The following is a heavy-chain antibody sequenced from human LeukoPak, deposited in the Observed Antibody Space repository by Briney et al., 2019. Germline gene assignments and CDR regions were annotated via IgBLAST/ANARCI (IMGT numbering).Heavy chain of an antibody. CDR1: GFTFSSYS. V-gene: IGHV3-21*01. Sequence: GGSLRLSCAASGFTFSSYSMNWVRQAPGKGLEWVSSISSSSSYIYYADSVKGRFTISRDNAKNSLYLQMNSLRAEDTAVYYCARGIAAAGSDYWGQGTLVTVSS. CDR2: ISSSSSYI. CDR3: ARGIAAAGSDY. J-gene: IGHJ4*02. D-gene: IGHD6-13*01.